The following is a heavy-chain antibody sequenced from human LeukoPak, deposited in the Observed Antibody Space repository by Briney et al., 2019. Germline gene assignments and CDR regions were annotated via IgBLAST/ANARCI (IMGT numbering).Heavy chain of an antibody. V-gene: IGHV4-34*01. D-gene: IGHD3-3*01. CDR3: ASKTSGYFGYYFDY. CDR1: GGSFSGYY. Sequence: SETLSLTCAVYGGSFSGYYWSWIRQPPGKGLEWIGEINHSGSTNYNPSLKSRVTISVDTSKNQFSLKLSSVTAADTAVYYCASKTSGYFGYYFDYWGQGTLVTASS. J-gene: IGHJ4*02. CDR2: INHSGST.